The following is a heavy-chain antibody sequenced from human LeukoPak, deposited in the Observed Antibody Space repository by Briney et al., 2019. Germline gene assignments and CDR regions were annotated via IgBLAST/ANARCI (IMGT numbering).Heavy chain of an antibody. CDR1: GFTVNIYE. J-gene: IGHJ4*02. Sequence: GGSLRLSCAASGFTVNIYEMNWVRQAPGRGLEWGSYISSSGTTVYYADSVKGRFTISRDNAKNSLYLQIHSLRAEDTAVYYCARRGGSYPFFDYWGQGTLVTVSS. V-gene: IGHV3-48*03. CDR3: ARRGGSYPFFDY. D-gene: IGHD1-26*01. CDR2: ISSSGTTV.